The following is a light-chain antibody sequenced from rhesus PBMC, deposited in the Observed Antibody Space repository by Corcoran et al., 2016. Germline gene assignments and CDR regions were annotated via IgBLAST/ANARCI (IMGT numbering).Light chain of an antibody. CDR2: RVS. J-gene: IGKJ3*01. CDR1: QSLLHSNGNTY. CDR3: MQALQNPFT. Sequence: DIVMTQTPLSLPVTPGEPASISCRSSQSLLHSNGNTYLYWYLQKPGQPPRLLIYRVSTRFSGVTDRFRGSGSGTDFTLKISRVEVEDVWVYYCMQALQNPFTFGPGTKLDIK. V-gene: IGKV2-73*01.